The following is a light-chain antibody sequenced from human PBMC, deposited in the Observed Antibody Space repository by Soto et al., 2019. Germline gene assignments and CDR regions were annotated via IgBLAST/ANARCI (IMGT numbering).Light chain of an antibody. CDR1: EHINNY. J-gene: IGKJ1*01. CDR3: LLDFRYFWA. V-gene: IGKV1-33*01. Sequence: DIQMTQSPPSLSASVGDRVTITCQASEHINNYLNWYQQIPGKAPKLLIYDASNLAAGAPSRFSGSGSGTDFTLTISSLQPEDFATYYCLLDFRYFWAFGQGTKVDIK. CDR2: DAS.